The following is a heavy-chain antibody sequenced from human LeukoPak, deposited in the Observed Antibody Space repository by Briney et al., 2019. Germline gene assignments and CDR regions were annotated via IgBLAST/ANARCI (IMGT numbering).Heavy chain of an antibody. Sequence: GGSLRLSCAASGFTVSSNYMSWVRQAPGKGLEWVSSISSSSSYIYYADSVKGRFTISRDNAKNSLYLQMNSLRAEDTAVYYCARAPPSLLWFGELLYPLGLDAWGQGTLVTVSS. V-gene: IGHV3-21*01. CDR2: ISSSSSYI. D-gene: IGHD3-10*01. J-gene: IGHJ5*02. CDR1: GFTVSSNY. CDR3: ARAPPSLLWFGELLYPLGLDA.